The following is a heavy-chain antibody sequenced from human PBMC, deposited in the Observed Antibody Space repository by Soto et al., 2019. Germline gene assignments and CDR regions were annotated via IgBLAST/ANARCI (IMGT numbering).Heavy chain of an antibody. Sequence: PGGSLRLSCAAPGFKFGDHYMTWTRQPPGKGLEWVSKISGDGTTQYYADSVKGRFTVSRDNTKNSLHLQMNRLRAEDTALYYCAGDPFYYASGFWGQGTLVIVSS. CDR3: AGDPFYYASGF. V-gene: IGHV3-11*01. CDR2: ISGDGTTQ. CDR1: GFKFGDHY. D-gene: IGHD3-10*01. J-gene: IGHJ4*02.